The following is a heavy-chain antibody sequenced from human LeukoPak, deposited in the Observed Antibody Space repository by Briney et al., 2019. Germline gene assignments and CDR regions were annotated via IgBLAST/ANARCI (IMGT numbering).Heavy chain of an antibody. V-gene: IGHV1-69*05. CDR1: GGTFSSYA. J-gene: IGHJ4*02. CDR2: IIPIFGTA. CDR3: ARDHQWLVRFDY. Sequence: SVKVSCKASGGTFSSYAISWVRQAPGQGLEWMGGIIPIFGTANYAQKLQGRVTMTTDTSTSTAYMELRSLRSDDTAVYYCARDHQWLVRFDYWGQGTLVTVSS. D-gene: IGHD6-19*01.